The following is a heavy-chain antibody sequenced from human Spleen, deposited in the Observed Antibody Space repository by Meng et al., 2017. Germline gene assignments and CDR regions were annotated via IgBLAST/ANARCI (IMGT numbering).Heavy chain of an antibody. CDR3: ARAYSSGYYRLDY. J-gene: IGHJ4*02. Sequence: SETLSLTCTVSGGSISSYYWSWIRQPPGKGLEWIGYIYYSGSTNYNPSLKSRVTISVSKNQFSLNLRSVTAADTAVYYCARAYSSGYYRLDYWGQGTLVTVSS. CDR2: IYYSGST. CDR1: GGSISSYY. D-gene: IGHD3-22*01. V-gene: IGHV4-59*01.